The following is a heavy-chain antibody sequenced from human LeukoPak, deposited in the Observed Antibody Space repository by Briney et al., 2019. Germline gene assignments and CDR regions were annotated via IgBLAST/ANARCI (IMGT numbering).Heavy chain of an antibody. CDR3: AKDGATSLGY. Sequence: GGSLRLSCAASGFTFSSYGMHWVRQAPGKGLEWVAFIRYDGSNKYYADSVKGRFTISRDNSKNTLYLQMNSLGAEDTAVYYCAKDGATSLGYWGQGTLVTVSS. CDR2: IRYDGSNK. D-gene: IGHD5-12*01. CDR1: GFTFSSYG. J-gene: IGHJ4*02. V-gene: IGHV3-30*02.